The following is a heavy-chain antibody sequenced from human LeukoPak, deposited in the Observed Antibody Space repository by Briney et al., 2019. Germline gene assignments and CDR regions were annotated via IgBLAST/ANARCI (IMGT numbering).Heavy chain of an antibody. Sequence: PSGGSLRLSCAASGFGFSDYSVHWFRQAPGKGLEWVAAISFDGINKFHADSVKGRFTIPRDNSKNMLYLQMNYLKTEDTATYFCARDFLRRYDFWSNADYWGQGTLVIVSS. CDR2: ISFDGINK. J-gene: IGHJ4*02. D-gene: IGHD3-3*01. CDR3: ARDFLRRYDFWSNADY. V-gene: IGHV3-30-3*01. CDR1: GFGFSDYS.